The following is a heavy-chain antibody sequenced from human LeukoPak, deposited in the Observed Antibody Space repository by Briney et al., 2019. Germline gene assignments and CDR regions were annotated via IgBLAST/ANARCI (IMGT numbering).Heavy chain of an antibody. V-gene: IGHV3-21*01. CDR2: ISSSSSYI. J-gene: IGHJ4*02. D-gene: IGHD6-19*01. Sequence: GGSLRLSCAASGFTFSSYSMNWVRQAPGKGLEWVSSISSSSSYIYYAGSVKGRFTISRDNAKNSLYLQMNSLRAEDTAVYYCARGTVAGTPTDDYWGQGTLVTVSS. CDR1: GFTFSSYS. CDR3: ARGTVAGTPTDDY.